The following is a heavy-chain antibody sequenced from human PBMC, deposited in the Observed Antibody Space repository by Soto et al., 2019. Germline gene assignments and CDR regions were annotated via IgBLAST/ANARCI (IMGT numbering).Heavy chain of an antibody. J-gene: IGHJ6*02. CDR1: GGTCSSYA. V-gene: IGHV1-69*13. CDR2: IIPIFGTA. CDR3: ARDSDFSSSPLGMDV. D-gene: IGHD6-13*01. Sequence: ASVKVSCKASGGTCSSYAISWVRQAPGQGLEWMGGIIPIFGTANYAQKFQGRVTITADESTSTAYMELSSLRSEDTAVYYCARDSDFSSSPLGMDVWGQGTTVTVSS.